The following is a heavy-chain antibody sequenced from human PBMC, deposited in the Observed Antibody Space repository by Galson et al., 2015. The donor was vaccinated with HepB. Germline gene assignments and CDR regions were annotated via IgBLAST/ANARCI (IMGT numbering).Heavy chain of an antibody. CDR2: IIPIFGTA. Sequence: SVKVSCKASGGTFSSYAISWVRQAPGQGLEWMGGIIPIFGTANYAQKFQGRVTITADESTSTAYMELSSLRSEDTAVYYCATKRTYYYDSSGYFLDYWGQGTLVTVSS. D-gene: IGHD3-22*01. CDR3: ATKRTYYYDSSGYFLDY. CDR1: GGTFSSYA. J-gene: IGHJ4*02. V-gene: IGHV1-69*13.